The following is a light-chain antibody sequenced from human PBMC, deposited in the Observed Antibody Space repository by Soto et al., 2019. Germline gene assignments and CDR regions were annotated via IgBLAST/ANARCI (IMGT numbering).Light chain of an antibody. V-gene: IGKV1-5*03. J-gene: IGKJ1*01. CDR3: QHYNSYSEA. CDR1: QTISSW. Sequence: DIHMTPSPSTLSGSVGDSVTITCRASQTISSWLAWCQQKPGKAPKLLIYKASTLKSGVPSRFSGSGSGTEFTLTISSLQPDDFATYYCQHYNSYSEAFGQGTKVDIK. CDR2: KAS.